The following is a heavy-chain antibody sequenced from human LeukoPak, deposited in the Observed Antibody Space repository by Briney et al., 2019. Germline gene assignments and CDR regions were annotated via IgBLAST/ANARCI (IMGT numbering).Heavy chain of an antibody. Sequence: ASVKVSCKASGYTFTSYDINWVRQATGQGLEWMGWMNPNSGNTGYAQKFQGRVTMTRNTSISTAYMELSSLRSEDTAVYYCARGLEMATTIWDSPRYYYYMDVWSKGTTVTISS. J-gene: IGHJ6*03. CDR2: MNPNSGNT. CDR1: GYTFTSYD. D-gene: IGHD5-24*01. V-gene: IGHV1-8*01. CDR3: ARGLEMATTIWDSPRYYYYMDV.